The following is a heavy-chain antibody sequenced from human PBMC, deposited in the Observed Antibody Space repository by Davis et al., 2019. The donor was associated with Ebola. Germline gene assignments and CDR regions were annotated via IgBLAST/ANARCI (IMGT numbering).Heavy chain of an antibody. J-gene: IGHJ4*02. CDR3: ARAQSLQQLTNDY. Sequence: AASVTVSCQASGYTFSRFGFSWVRQAPGQGLEWVGWVSAYNGNTKYAQKFQDRVSMTTDTSTSTAYMDLRSLRSEDTAVYYCARAQSLQQLTNDYWGQGTLVTVSS. CDR2: VSAYNGNT. CDR1: GYTFSRFG. V-gene: IGHV1-18*01. D-gene: IGHD6-13*01.